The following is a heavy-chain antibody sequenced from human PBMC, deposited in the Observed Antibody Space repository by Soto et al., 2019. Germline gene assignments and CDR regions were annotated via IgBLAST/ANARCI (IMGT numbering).Heavy chain of an antibody. CDR3: ARGLGWRRGPFDF. CDR2: ISSSSNTI. V-gene: IGHV3-48*02. CDR1: GFTFSSYS. J-gene: IGHJ4*02. Sequence: LRLSCAASGFTFSSYSMNWVRQAPGKGLEWLSYISSSSNTIFYADSVKGRFTISRDSANSSLYLQLNSLRDDDTAVYFCARGLGWRRGPFDFWGQGTPVTVSS. D-gene: IGHD2-21*01.